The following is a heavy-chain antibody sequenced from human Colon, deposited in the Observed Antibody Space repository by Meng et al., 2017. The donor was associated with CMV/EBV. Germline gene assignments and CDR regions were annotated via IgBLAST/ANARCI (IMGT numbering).Heavy chain of an antibody. CDR3: AGYYVGRGGQGP. D-gene: IGHD3-10*02. CDR2: AGDRGST. CDR1: GASISSGAFH. Sequence: SGASISSGAFHWSWNRQHPGKGLVWIGPAGDRGSTYCDPSLESRVSISVDTFKNQFSLKVNSVTAADTAVYYCAGYYVGRGGQGPWGQGTLVTVSS. J-gene: IGHJ5*02. V-gene: IGHV4-31*02.